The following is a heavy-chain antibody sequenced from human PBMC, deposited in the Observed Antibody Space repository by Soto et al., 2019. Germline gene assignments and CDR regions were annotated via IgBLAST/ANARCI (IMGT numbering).Heavy chain of an antibody. CDR1: GGSISSGGYF. Sequence: QVQLQESGPGLVKPSQTLSLTCTVSGGSISSGGYFWSWIRQHPGKGLEWIGYIYHSGSTYYNPSLNSRVTLSVDTSTNQFSLKLSSVTAADTAVYYCAGYSGWYFELWGQGTLVTVSS. D-gene: IGHD6-19*01. CDR3: AGYSGWYFEL. V-gene: IGHV4-31*03. J-gene: IGHJ1*01. CDR2: IYHSGST.